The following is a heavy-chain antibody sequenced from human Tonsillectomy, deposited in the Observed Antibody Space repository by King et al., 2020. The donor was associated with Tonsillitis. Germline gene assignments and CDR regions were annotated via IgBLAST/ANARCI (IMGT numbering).Heavy chain of an antibody. CDR1: GGTFSSYA. D-gene: IGHD3-22*01. J-gene: IGHJ6*02. V-gene: IGHV1-69*01. Sequence: HVQLVQSGAEVKKPGSSVKVSCKASGGTFSSYAISWVRQAPGQGLEWMGGIIPIFGTAKYAQKFQGRVTITADESTSTAYMELSSLRSEDTAVYYCARAVNYHDSSGYSRGMDVWGQGTTVTVSS. CDR2: IIPIFGTA. CDR3: ARAVNYHDSSGYSRGMDV.